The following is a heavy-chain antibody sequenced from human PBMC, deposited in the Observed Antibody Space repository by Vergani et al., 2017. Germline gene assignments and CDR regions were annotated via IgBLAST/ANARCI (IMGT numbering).Heavy chain of an antibody. CDR3: ATKSCGTPGCQIGYFRE. CDR2: ISYDGTQK. D-gene: IGHD1-1*01. CDR1: GFTSSYYC. Sequence: QVHLVESGGGVVQPGRSLRLSCVVSGFTSSYYCMHLGRQAPGKGLEWGAVISYDGTQKYYADSVKGRFTISRDNSKSTLYLQMNSLRTEDTAVYYCATKSCGTPGCQIGYFREWGQGTLVTVSS. V-gene: IGHV3-30*03. J-gene: IGHJ1*01.